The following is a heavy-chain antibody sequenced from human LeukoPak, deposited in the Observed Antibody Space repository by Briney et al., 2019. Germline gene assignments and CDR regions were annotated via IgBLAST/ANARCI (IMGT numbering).Heavy chain of an antibody. V-gene: IGHV4-34*01. CDR1: GGSFSGYY. J-gene: IGHJ4*02. CDR3: ALRPLKFYSSSWEAPGFDY. D-gene: IGHD6-13*01. Sequence: SETLSLTCAVYGGSFSGYYWSWIRQPPGKGPEWIGEINHSGSTNYNPSLKSRVTISVDTSKNQFSLKLSSVTAADTAVYYCALRPLKFYSSSWEAPGFDYWGQGTLVTVSS. CDR2: INHSGST.